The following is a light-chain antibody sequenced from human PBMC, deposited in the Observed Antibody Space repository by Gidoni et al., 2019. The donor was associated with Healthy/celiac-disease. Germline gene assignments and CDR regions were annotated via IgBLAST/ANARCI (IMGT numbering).Light chain of an antibody. V-gene: IGKV2-28*01. J-gene: IGKJ5*01. CDR2: LGS. Sequence: DIVMTQSPLSLPVTPGEPASISCRSSQILLHRNGYNYLDWYLKKPGQSPQLLIYLGSNRASGVPDRFSGSGSGTDFTLKISRVEAEDVGIYYCMQALQTPITLGQGTRLEIK. CDR3: MQALQTPIT. CDR1: QILLHRNGYNY.